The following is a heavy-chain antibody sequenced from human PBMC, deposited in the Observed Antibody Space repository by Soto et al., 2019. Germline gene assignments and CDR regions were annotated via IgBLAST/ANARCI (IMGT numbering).Heavy chain of an antibody. CDR1: GYTFTDYA. V-gene: IGHV1-3*04. CDR3: ARDRGYSYGLHAFDI. J-gene: IGHJ3*02. Sequence: QVQLVQSGAEIKKPGASVKVSCKASGYTFTDYAIHWVRQAPRQRLEWMGWINTGTDNTKYSQKFQGRVTITRDTSANTAYMELSSLRSEDTAVYYCARDRGYSYGLHAFDIWGQGTMVTVSS. D-gene: IGHD5-18*01. CDR2: INTGTDNT.